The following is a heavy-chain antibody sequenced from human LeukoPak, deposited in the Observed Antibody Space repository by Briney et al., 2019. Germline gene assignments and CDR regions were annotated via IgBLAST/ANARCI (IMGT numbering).Heavy chain of an antibody. CDR3: ARDTAAGGSDFDY. CDR2: TYYRSKWHS. CDR1: GDSVSSTRAA. V-gene: IGHV6-1*01. Sequence: SRTLSLTCAISGDSVSSTRAAWNWIRQSPSRGLEWLGRTYYRSKWHSGYAVSVKSRIIIKADTSRNHFSLQLDSVTPEDTAVYYCARDTAAGGSDFDYWGQGTLVTVSS. D-gene: IGHD6-13*01. J-gene: IGHJ4*02.